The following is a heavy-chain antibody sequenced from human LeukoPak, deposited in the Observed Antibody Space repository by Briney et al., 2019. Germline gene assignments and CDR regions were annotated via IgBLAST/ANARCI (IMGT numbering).Heavy chain of an antibody. CDR1: GFTFTSYW. J-gene: IGHJ4*02. D-gene: IGHD3-3*01. V-gene: IGHV3-7*03. CDR3: ARDFFSD. CDR2: VKEDGTEK. Sequence: GSLRLSCAASGFTFTSYWMSWVRQAPGKGLEWVANVKEDGTEKYYVDSVKGRFTISRDNTKNSLYLQMNSLRAEDTAVYYCARDFFSDWGQGTLVTVSS.